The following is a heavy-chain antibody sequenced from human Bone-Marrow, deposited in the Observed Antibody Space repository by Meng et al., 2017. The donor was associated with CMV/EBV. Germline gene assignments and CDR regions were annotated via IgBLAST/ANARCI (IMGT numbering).Heavy chain of an antibody. CDR3: ASELDIAAAGGGAFDP. CDR2: IYYSGST. V-gene: IGHV4-34*01. Sequence: SETLSLTCAVYGGSFSGYYWSWIRQPPGKGLEWIGSIYYSGSTYYNPSLKSRVTISVDTSKNQFSLKLSSVTAADTAVYYCASELDIAAAGGGAFDPWGQGTLVTVSS. D-gene: IGHD6-13*01. CDR1: GGSFSGYY. J-gene: IGHJ5*02.